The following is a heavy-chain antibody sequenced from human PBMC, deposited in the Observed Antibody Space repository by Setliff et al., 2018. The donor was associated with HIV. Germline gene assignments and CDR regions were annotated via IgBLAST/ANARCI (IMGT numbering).Heavy chain of an antibody. V-gene: IGHV4-34*01. D-gene: IGHD2-2*01. CDR2: IEYGGST. CDR3: ARGPARRYRFSTVYGL. J-gene: IGHJ3*01. CDR1: GGSGGSFSGWY. Sequence: PSETLSLTCAVYGGSGGSFSGWYWTWIRLIPGKGLEWIGEIEYGGSTTYNPSLESRVTISVDTSKTQFSLKLSDVTVADTGTYYCARGPARRYRFSTVYGLWGPGTRVTVSS.